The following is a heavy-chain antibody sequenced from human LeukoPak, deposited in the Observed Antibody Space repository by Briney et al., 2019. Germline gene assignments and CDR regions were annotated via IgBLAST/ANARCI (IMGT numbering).Heavy chain of an antibody. Sequence: GGSLRLSCAASGFTFDDYGMSWVRQAPGKGLGWVSGINWNRGSTGYADSVKGRFTISRDNAKNSLYLQMNSLRAEDTALYYCARAPAANHYYYYMDVWGKGTTVTVSS. CDR2: INWNRGST. V-gene: IGHV3-20*04. D-gene: IGHD2-2*01. CDR3: ARAPAANHYYYYMDV. CDR1: GFTFDDYG. J-gene: IGHJ6*03.